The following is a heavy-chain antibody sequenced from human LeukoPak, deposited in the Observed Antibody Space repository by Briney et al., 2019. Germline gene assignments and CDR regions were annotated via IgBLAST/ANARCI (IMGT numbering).Heavy chain of an antibody. Sequence: GGSLRLSCAASGFTISTYWMDWVRQAPGKGLVWVSHIKSDGGSTNYADSVKGRFTISRDNAKNTLYLQMNSLRAEDTAVYYCARGLVRVYSSSPRPFDIWGQGTMVTVSS. CDR1: GFTISTYW. D-gene: IGHD6-19*01. CDR3: ARGLVRVYSSSPRPFDI. V-gene: IGHV3-74*01. J-gene: IGHJ3*02. CDR2: IKSDGGST.